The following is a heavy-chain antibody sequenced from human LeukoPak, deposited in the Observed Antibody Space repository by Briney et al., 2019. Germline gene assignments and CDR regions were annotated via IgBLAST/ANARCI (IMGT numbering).Heavy chain of an antibody. CDR2: VRYDGSDE. CDR1: GFSFTSYG. CDR3: ARPNCGGECYFSGYGMDV. D-gene: IGHD2-21*01. J-gene: IGHJ6*02. V-gene: IGHV3-30*04. Sequence: PGGSLRLSYTASGFSFTSYGMHWVRQGPGKGLEWVAVVRYDGSDEHYADSVKGRFTISRDNSKTTLYLQMNNLREEDTAVYYCARPNCGGECYFSGYGMDVWGQGTTVTVSS.